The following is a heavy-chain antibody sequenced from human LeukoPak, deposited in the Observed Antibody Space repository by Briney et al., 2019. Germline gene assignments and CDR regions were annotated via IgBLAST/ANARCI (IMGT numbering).Heavy chain of an antibody. Sequence: GGSLRLSCAASGFTFSSYAMSWVRQAPGKGLEWVSAISGSGGSTYYADSVKGRFTISRDNSKNMLYLQMNSLSAEDTALYYCAAGYSGYDLKIDYWGQGTLVTVSS. CDR1: GFTFSSYA. J-gene: IGHJ4*02. CDR2: ISGSGGST. V-gene: IGHV3-23*01. D-gene: IGHD5-12*01. CDR3: AAGYSGYDLKIDY.